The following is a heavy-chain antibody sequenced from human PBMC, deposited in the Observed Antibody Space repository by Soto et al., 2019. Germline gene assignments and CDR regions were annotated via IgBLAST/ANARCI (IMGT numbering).Heavy chain of an antibody. CDR2: ISSSSSTI. J-gene: IGHJ4*02. V-gene: IGHV3-48*01. CDR3: ASQSSEWLLFAS. Sequence: EVQLVESGGGLVQPGGSLRLSCAASGFTFSSYSMNWVRQAPGEGLEWVSYISSSSSTIYYADSVKGRFTISRDNAKNSLYLQMNSLRAEDTAVYYCASQSSEWLLFASWGQGTLVTVSS. D-gene: IGHD5-12*01. CDR1: GFTFSSYS.